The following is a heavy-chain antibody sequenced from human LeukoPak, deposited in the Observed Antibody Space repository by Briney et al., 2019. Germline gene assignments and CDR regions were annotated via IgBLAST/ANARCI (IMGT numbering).Heavy chain of an antibody. CDR2: IYYSGST. J-gene: IGHJ3*02. D-gene: IGHD3-22*01. V-gene: IGHV4-39*01. Sequence: TSETLSLTCTVSGGSISSSSYYWGWIRQPPGKGLEWIGSIYYSGSTYYNPSLKSRVTISVDTSKNQFSLKLSSVTAADTAAYYCARHRMYYYDSSGRGVADAFDIWGQGTMVTVSS. CDR1: GGSISSSSYY. CDR3: ARHRMYYYDSSGRGVADAFDI.